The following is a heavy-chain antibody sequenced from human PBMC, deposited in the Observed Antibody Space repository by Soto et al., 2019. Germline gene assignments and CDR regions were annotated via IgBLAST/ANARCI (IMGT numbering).Heavy chain of an antibody. V-gene: IGHV4-4*07. J-gene: IGHJ5*02. CDR3: ARGSVNWFDP. CDR2: IFTSGST. Sequence: QVQLQESGPGLVKPSETLSLPCTVPGGSISSYFWNWIRQPAGKGLEWIGRIFTSGSTNYNPSLTSRVTLAVDTYKNQFSLKMTSVTAEDRAVYYCARGSVNWFDPWGQGTLVSVSS. CDR1: GGSISSYF.